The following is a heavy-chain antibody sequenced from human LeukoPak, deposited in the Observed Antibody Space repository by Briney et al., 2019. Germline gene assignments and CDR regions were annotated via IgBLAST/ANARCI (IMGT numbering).Heavy chain of an antibody. D-gene: IGHD3-10*01. J-gene: IGHJ4*02. CDR2: INPSGGST. V-gene: IGHV1-46*01. Sequence: GASVKVSCKASGYTFTGYYMHWVRQAPGQGLEWMGIINPSGGSTSYAQKFQGRVTMTRDTSTSTVYMELSSLRSEDTAVYYCARVWFGELLFDYWGQGTLVTVSS. CDR1: GYTFTGYY. CDR3: ARVWFGELLFDY.